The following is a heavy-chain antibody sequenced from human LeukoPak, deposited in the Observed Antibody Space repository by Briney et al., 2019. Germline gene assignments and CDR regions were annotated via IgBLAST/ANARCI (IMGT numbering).Heavy chain of an antibody. J-gene: IGHJ4*02. CDR1: GFTFAGYA. Sequence: PGGSLRLSCAASGFTFAGYAMSWVRQAPGKGLEWVSTVSGSGGSTYYPDSVKGRFTISRDNSKNILYLQMNSLRADDTAVYYCATGQGVVGATTRGYFDYWGQGTLVSVSS. D-gene: IGHD1-26*01. V-gene: IGHV3-23*01. CDR3: ATGQGVVGATTRGYFDY. CDR2: VSGSGGST.